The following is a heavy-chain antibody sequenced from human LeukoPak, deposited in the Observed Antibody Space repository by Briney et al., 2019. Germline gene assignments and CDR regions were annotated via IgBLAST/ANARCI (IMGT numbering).Heavy chain of an antibody. CDR2: FYPEDGET. CDR3: ATGTIWFGELLDY. Sequence: ASVTVSCTVSGYTLTELSMHWVRQPPGKGLEWMGGFYPEDGETIYAQKIQGGVTMTEDTSTDTAYMELSSLGSEDTAVYYCATGTIWFGELLDYWGQGTLVTVSS. CDR1: GYTLTELS. V-gene: IGHV1-24*01. D-gene: IGHD3-10*01. J-gene: IGHJ4*02.